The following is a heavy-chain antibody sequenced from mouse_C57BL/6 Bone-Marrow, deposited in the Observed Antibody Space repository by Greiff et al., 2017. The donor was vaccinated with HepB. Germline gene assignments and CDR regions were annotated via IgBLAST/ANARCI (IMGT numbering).Heavy chain of an antibody. D-gene: IGHD1-1*01. CDR2: IYPGNSDT. V-gene: IGHV1-5*01. CDR1: GYTFTSYW. J-gene: IGHJ2*01. CDR3: TGDYYGSSPHDFDY. Sequence: EVQLQQSGTVLARPGASVKMSCKTSGYTFTSYWMHWVKQRPGQGLEWIGAIYPGNSDTSYNQKFKGKAKLTAVTSASTAYMELSSLTNEDSAVYYCTGDYYGSSPHDFDYWGQGTTLTVSS.